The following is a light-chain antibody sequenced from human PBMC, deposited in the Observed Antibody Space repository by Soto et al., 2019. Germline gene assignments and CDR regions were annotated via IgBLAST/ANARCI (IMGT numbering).Light chain of an antibody. CDR3: HQCDSSPWT. V-gene: IGKV3-20*01. CDR1: QSVSSSY. Sequence: EIVLTQSPGTLSLSPGERATLSCRASQSVSSSYLAFYQQKPCQAPRLLIYGASSRATGIPDRFSGSGSGTYFTRTISRLEPEDVAVFYCHQCDSSPWTFGQGTKVDIK. CDR2: GAS. J-gene: IGKJ1*01.